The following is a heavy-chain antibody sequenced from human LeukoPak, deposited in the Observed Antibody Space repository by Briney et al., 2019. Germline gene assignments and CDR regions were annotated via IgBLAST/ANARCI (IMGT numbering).Heavy chain of an antibody. Sequence: GGSLRLSCAPSGFTFSSYGVHWVRQAPGKGLEGVAFIRYDGSNKYYADSVKGRFTISRDNSKNTLYLQVNSLRAEDTAVYYCARGSRFGVVGRDAFDIWGQGTVVTVSS. CDR1: GFTFSSYG. CDR3: ARGSRFGVVGRDAFDI. CDR2: IRYDGSNK. V-gene: IGHV3-30*02. D-gene: IGHD3-3*01. J-gene: IGHJ3*02.